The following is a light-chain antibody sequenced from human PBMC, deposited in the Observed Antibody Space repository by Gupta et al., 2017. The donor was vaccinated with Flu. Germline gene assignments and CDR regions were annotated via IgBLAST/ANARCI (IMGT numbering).Light chain of an antibody. V-gene: IGLV3-1*01. CDR1: GLGDKY. Sequence: RAATISCSGTGLGDKYTCWYQQKTGQSPLLVIYQDDKRPSGIPERFAGSNSGDTATLTISGTQTVDEADYYCQAWDNGLELFGGGTKLTVL. CDR2: QDD. CDR3: QAWDNGLEL. J-gene: IGLJ3*02.